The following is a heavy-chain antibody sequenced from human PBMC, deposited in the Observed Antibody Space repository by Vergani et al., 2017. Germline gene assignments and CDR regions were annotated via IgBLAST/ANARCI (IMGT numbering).Heavy chain of an antibody. CDR1: GYTFTGYY. CDR2: INPNSGGT. J-gene: IGHJ5*02. D-gene: IGHD2-2*01. V-gene: IGHV1-2*02. CDR3: ARGPSLSVVVPAAKLA. Sequence: QVQLVQSGAEVKKPGASVKVSCKASGYTFTGYYMHWVRQAPGQGLEWMGWINPNSGGTNYAQKFQGRVTMTRDTSISTAYMELSRLRSDDTAVYYCARGPSLSVVVPAAKLAWGQGTLVTVSS.